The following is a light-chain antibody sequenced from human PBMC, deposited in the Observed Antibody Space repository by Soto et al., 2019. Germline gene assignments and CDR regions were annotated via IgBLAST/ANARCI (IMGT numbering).Light chain of an antibody. V-gene: IGKV1-39*01. CDR1: QSISVY. CDR3: QQTYSIPYT. CDR2: AAS. J-gene: IGKJ2*01. Sequence: DIQMTQSPSSLSASIGDRVTITCRSSQSISVYINWYQKKSGTPPKLLMYAASNLQSGVPSRFSGRGSGTDFTLTISSLQPEDFASYYCQQTYSIPYTFGQGTKVDIK.